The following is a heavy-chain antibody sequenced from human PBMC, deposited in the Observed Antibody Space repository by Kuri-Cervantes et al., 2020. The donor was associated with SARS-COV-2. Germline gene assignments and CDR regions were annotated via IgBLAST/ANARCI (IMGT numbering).Heavy chain of an antibody. Sequence: GGSLRLSCAASGFTFSSYGMHWVRQAPGKGLEWVAVIWYDGSNKYYADSVKGRFTISRDNSKNTLYLQMNSLRAEDTAVYYCAKDASTGYILTGHVVDYWGQGTLVTVSS. D-gene: IGHD3-9*01. J-gene: IGHJ4*02. CDR1: GFTFSSYG. V-gene: IGHV3-33*06. CDR3: AKDASTGYILTGHVVDY. CDR2: IWYDGSNK.